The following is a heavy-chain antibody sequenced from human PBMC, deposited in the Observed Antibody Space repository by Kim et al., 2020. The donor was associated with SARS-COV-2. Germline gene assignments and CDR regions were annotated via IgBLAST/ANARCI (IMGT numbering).Heavy chain of an antibody. CDR3: ARGGFRPDY. V-gene: IGHV3-7*04. J-gene: IGHJ4*02. Sequence: SERNYADSVRGRFTISRDNAKKSLSLQMNSLRDDDTAVYYCARGGFRPDYWGRGTLVTVSS. CDR2: SER.